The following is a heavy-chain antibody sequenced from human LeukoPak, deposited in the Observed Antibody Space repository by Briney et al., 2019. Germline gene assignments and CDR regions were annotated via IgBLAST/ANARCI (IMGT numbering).Heavy chain of an antibody. CDR1: GGSMSPLY. V-gene: IGHV4-59*11. CDR2: IFYSGSV. Sequence: VRPSETLSLTCTVSGGSMSPLYWGWIRQPPGKGLEFIGYIFYSGSVNLNPSLKSRVTLSVDTSKNQISLKLNSETAADTALYYCARGGVAAKYYFDFWGQGTLVTVSS. D-gene: IGHD3-10*01. J-gene: IGHJ4*02. CDR3: ARGGVAAKYYFDF.